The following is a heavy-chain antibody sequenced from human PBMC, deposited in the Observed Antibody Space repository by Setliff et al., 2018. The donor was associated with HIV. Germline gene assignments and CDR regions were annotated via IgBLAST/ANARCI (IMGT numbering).Heavy chain of an antibody. D-gene: IGHD3-3*01. J-gene: IGHJ4*02. CDR1: GYTLSSHY. CDR2: INPQTGGT. V-gene: IGHV1-2*02. Sequence: ASVKVSCKASGYTLSSHYIHWVRQAPGHRPEWVGWINPQTGGTNFAQKFQGRITMTSDTSVNTVFIELSRLKSDDTALYYCARDLRNSNTLFGVLNFVFDLWGQGTLVTVPS. CDR3: ARDLRNSNTLFGVLNFVFDL.